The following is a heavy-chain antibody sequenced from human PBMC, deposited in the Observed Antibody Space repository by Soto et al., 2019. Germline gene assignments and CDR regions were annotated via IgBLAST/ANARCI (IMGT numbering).Heavy chain of an antibody. CDR2: INPSGGST. CDR3: ARDSVVVVVAAHAFDI. Sequence: QVQLVQSGAEVKKPGASVKVSCKASGYTFTSYYMHWVRQAPGQGLEWMGIINPSGGSTSYAQKFQGRVTMTRDTSTSTVYMELSSLRSEDTAVYYCARDSVVVVVAAHAFDIWGQGTMVTVSS. D-gene: IGHD2-15*01. V-gene: IGHV1-46*01. CDR1: GYTFTSYY. J-gene: IGHJ3*02.